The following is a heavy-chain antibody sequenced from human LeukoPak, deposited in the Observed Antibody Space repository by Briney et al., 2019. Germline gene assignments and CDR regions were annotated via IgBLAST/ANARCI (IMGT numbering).Heavy chain of an antibody. Sequence: AVKVSCKASGGTFSSYAFSWVQQATGQGLEWMGGIIPIFGTANYAQKFQGRVTITADKSTSTAYMELSSLRSEDTAVYYCEMYYYDSSGYLAAFDIWGQGTMVTVSS. CDR2: IIPIFGTA. J-gene: IGHJ3*02. CDR3: EMYYYDSSGYLAAFDI. D-gene: IGHD3-22*01. CDR1: GGTFSSYA. V-gene: IGHV1-69*06.